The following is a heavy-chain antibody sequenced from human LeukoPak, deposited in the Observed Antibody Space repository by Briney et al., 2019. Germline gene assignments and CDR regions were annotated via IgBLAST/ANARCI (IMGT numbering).Heavy chain of an antibody. Sequence: SETLSLTCTVSGGSISSYYWSWIRQPAGKGLEWIGEINHSGSTNYNPSLKSRVTISVDTSKNQFSLKLSSVTAADTAVYYCARGGSSWPPDYWGQGTLVTVSS. V-gene: IGHV4-34*01. CDR2: INHSGST. CDR3: ARGGSSWPPDY. CDR1: GGSISSYY. D-gene: IGHD6-13*01. J-gene: IGHJ4*02.